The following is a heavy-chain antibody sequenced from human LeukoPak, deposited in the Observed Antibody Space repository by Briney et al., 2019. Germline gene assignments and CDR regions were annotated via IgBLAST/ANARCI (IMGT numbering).Heavy chain of an antibody. CDR1: GFTFSNYV. CDR2: IWYDGSNK. D-gene: IGHD5-24*01. Sequence: GGSLRLSCAASGFTFSNYVMHWVRQAPGKGLEWVAVIWYDGSNKYYADSVKGRFTISRDNSKTTLYLQMNSLGAEDTAVYYCARNRDGYRVVDYWGQGTLVTVSS. J-gene: IGHJ4*02. CDR3: ARNRDGYRVVDY. V-gene: IGHV3-33*01.